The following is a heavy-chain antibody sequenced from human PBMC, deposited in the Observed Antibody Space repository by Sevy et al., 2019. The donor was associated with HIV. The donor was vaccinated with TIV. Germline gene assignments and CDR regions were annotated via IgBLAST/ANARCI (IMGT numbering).Heavy chain of an antibody. J-gene: IGHJ4*02. CDR3: AIIQEVYCSLQDY. CDR1: GFTFSNYS. V-gene: IGHV3-48*02. CDR2: ISGGRGNT. D-gene: IGHD2-15*01. Sequence: GGSLRLSCAASGFTFSNYSLNWVRQAPGKGLEWVSYISGGRGNTYYADSVKGRFTISRDNAKNALYLQMNSLRDEDTAVYYCAIIQEVYCSLQDYWGQGTLVTVSS.